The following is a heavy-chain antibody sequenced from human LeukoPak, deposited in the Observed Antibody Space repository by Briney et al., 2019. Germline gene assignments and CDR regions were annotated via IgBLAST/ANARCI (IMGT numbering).Heavy chain of an antibody. CDR1: GFTFSSYW. J-gene: IGHJ3*01. CDR2: IKQDGSET. Sequence: GGSLRLSCAASGFTFSSYWMSWVRQAPGRGLEWEASIKQDGSETRYMDSMKGRFTIFRDNTKTSLYLQMNSLRAEDTAVYYCARYGLGDTFDVWGQGTVVTVSS. CDR3: ARYGLGDTFDV. D-gene: IGHD4-17*01. V-gene: IGHV3-7*01.